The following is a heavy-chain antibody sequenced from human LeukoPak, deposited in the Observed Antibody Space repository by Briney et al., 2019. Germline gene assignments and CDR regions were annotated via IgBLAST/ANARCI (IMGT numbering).Heavy chain of an antibody. J-gene: IGHJ4*02. CDR1: GGSISSGDYY. V-gene: IGHV4-30-4*08. CDR3: AMHTIFGVVTHDY. CDR2: IYYSGST. D-gene: IGHD3-3*01. Sequence: SQTLSLTCTVSGGSISSGDYYWSWIRQPPGKGLEWIGYIYYSGSTYYNPSLKSRVTISVDTSKNQFSLKLSSVTAADTAVYYCAMHTIFGVVTHDYWGQGTLVTVSS.